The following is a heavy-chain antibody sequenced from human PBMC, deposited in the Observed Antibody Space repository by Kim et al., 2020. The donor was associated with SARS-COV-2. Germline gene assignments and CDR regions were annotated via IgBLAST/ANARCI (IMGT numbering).Heavy chain of an antibody. CDR2: IVVGSGNT. CDR1: GFTFTSSA. Sequence: SVKVSCKASGFTFTSSAVQWVRQARGQRLEWIGWIVVGSGNTNYAQKFQERVTITRDMSTSTAYMELSSLRSEDTAVYYCAADDYDFWSGYSGFDPWGQGTLVTVSS. V-gene: IGHV1-58*01. CDR3: AADDYDFWSGYSGFDP. J-gene: IGHJ5*02. D-gene: IGHD3-3*01.